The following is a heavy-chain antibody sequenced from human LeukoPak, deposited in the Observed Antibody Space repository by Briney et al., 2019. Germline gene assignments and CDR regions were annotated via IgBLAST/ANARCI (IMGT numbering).Heavy chain of an antibody. J-gene: IGHJ6*03. CDR2: IYYSGST. V-gene: IGHV4-59*01. D-gene: IGHD5-18*01. CDR3: ARTTEGGYSYGSFYYYYMDV. CDR1: GGSISSYY. Sequence: SETLSLTCTVSGGSISSYYWSWIRQPPGKGLEWIDFIYYSGSTNYNPSLKSRVTISVHTSKNQFSLKLSSVTAADTAVYYCARTTEGGYSYGSFYYYYMDVWGKGATVTISS.